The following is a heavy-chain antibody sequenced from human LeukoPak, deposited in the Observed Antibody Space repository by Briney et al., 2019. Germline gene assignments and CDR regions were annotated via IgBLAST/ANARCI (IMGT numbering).Heavy chain of an antibody. CDR2: ISSSSSYV. J-gene: IGHJ6*04. V-gene: IGHV3-21*01. CDR1: GFTFSSYS. CDR3: ASTTIPATAYYYYGMDV. Sequence: GGSLRLSCAASGFTFSSYSMNWVRQAPGKGLEWVSSISSSSSYVYYADSVKGRFTISRDNAKNSLYLQMNSLRAEDTAVYYCASTTIPATAYYYYGMDVWGKGTTVTVSS. D-gene: IGHD2-2*01.